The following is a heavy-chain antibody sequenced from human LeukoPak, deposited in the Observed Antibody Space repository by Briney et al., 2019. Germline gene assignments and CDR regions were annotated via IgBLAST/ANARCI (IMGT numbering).Heavy chain of an antibody. D-gene: IGHD1-26*01. CDR3: ARDLGRYTADY. CDR2: IIPIFGTA. CDR1: GGTFSSYA. J-gene: IGHJ4*02. Sequence: SVKVSYKASGGTFSSYAISWVRQAPGQGLEWMGGIIPIFGTANYAQKFQGRVTITTDESTSTAYMELSSLRSEDTAVSYCARDLGRYTADYWGQGTLVTVSS. V-gene: IGHV1-69*05.